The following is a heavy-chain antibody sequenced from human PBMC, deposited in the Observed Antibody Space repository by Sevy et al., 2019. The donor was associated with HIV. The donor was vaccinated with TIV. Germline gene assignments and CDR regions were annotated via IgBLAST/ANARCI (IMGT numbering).Heavy chain of an antibody. CDR1: GFNFRTYS. Sequence: GGSLRLSCAASGFNFRTYSMNWVRQAPGKGLEWLSSISDDSRYIYYSDSVTGRFTISRADAKNLLFLQMNNLRVEDTAIYYCARDFTLFGVVSGIDYWGQGNLVTVSS. J-gene: IGHJ4*02. D-gene: IGHD3-3*01. V-gene: IGHV3-21*04. CDR3: ARDFTLFGVVSGIDY. CDR2: ISDDSRYI.